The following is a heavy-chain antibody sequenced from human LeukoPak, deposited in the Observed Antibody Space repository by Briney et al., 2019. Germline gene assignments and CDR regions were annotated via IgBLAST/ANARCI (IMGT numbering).Heavy chain of an antibody. CDR3: ARGLYSYPFFDY. CDR1: GVTLSTYW. Sequence: PGGSLRLSCAASGVTLSTYWMSWVRQAPGRGLEWVANIKQDGSDKYYVDSVKGRFTISRDNAKNSLYLQMNSLRAEDTAVYFCARGLYSYPFFDYWGQGTLVTVSS. D-gene: IGHD5-18*01. J-gene: IGHJ4*02. V-gene: IGHV3-7*04. CDR2: IKQDGSDK.